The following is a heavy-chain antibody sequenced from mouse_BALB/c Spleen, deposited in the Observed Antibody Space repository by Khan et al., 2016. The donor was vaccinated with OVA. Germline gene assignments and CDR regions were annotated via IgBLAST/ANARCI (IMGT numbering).Heavy chain of an antibody. CDR1: GYTFTSYW. Sequence: VQLQQSGAELVRPGASVKLSCKASGYTFTSYWMNWVRQRPGQGLDWIGKINPSDSETHYNQMFKDKATLTVDKSSGTAYMQLSSLTSEDSATYYCTRWEKDCYDPSWVAYWGQGTLVTVSA. CDR3: TRWEKDCYDPSWVAY. V-gene: IGHV1-61*01. CDR2: INPSDSET. J-gene: IGHJ3*01. D-gene: IGHD2-12*01.